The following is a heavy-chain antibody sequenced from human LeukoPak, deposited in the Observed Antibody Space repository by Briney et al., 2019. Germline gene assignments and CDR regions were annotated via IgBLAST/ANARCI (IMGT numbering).Heavy chain of an antibody. Sequence: GGSLRLSCAASGLTFSGSAMHWVRQASGKGLEWVGRIRSKANSYATAYAASVKGRFTISRDDSKNTAYLQMNSLKTEDTAVYYCAAARPDYYYYGMDVWGQGTTVTVSS. CDR3: AAARPDYYYYGMDV. CDR1: GLTFSGSA. CDR2: IRSKANSYAT. J-gene: IGHJ6*02. D-gene: IGHD6-6*01. V-gene: IGHV3-73*01.